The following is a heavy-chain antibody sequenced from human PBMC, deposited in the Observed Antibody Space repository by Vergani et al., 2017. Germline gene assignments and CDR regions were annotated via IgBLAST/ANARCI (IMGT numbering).Heavy chain of an antibody. V-gene: IGHV3-30*02. CDR2: IQFDGSNQ. J-gene: IGHJ4*02. D-gene: IGHD3-16*01. Sequence: QVQLVESGGGVVQRGGSLRLSCATSGFTLSNYDMQWIRQGPGKGLEFVAFIQFDGSNQYYADSVKGRFTLSQDFSKNTLYLQINSLRTEDTATYYCAKHFRGWGIDYWGQGTPVIVSS. CDR3: AKHFRGWGIDY. CDR1: GFTLSNYD.